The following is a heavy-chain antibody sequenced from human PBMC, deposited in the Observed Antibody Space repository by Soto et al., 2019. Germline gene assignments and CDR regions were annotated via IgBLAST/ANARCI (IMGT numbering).Heavy chain of an antibody. CDR2: IIPIFGTA. CDR1: GGTFSSYA. Sequence: QVQLVQSGAEVKKPGSSVKVSCKASGGTFSSYAISWVRQAPGQGLEWMGGIIPIFGTANYAQKFQGRVTVTADETTSTAYMELSSLRPEDTAVYYCAGSMGIAVAGTRPYYYYGMDVWGQGTTVTVSS. J-gene: IGHJ6*02. D-gene: IGHD6-19*01. V-gene: IGHV1-69*01. CDR3: AGSMGIAVAGTRPYYYYGMDV.